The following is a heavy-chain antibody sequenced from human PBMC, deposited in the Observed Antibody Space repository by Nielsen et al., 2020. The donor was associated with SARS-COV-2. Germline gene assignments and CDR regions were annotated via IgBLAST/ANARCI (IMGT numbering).Heavy chain of an antibody. V-gene: IGHV3-11*05. CDR2: ISSSSSYT. CDR1: GFPFSDYY. J-gene: IGHJ5*02. Sequence: GESLKISCAASGFPFSDYYMSWIRQAPGKGLEWVSYISSSSSYTNYADSVKGRFTISRDNAKNSLYLQMNSLRAEDTAVYYCARDRSGREGIWFGELEGWFDPWGQGTLVTVSS. CDR3: ARDRSGREGIWFGELEGWFDP. D-gene: IGHD3-10*01.